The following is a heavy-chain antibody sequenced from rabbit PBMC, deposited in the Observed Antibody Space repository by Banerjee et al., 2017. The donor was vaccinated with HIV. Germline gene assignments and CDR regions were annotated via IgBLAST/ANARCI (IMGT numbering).Heavy chain of an antibody. J-gene: IGHJ4*01. V-gene: IGHV1S40*01. D-gene: IGHD6-1*01. CDR3: ARDYADYIGYGYGYFNL. CDR2: IYAGSSGST. CDR1: GFSFSSSYW. Sequence: QSLEESGGDLVQPGASLTLTCTASGFSFSSSYWICWVRQAPGKGLEWIACIYAGSSGSTYYANWAKGRFTISKTSSTTVTLQMTSLTAADTATYFCARDYADYIGYGYGYFNLWGQGTLVTVS.